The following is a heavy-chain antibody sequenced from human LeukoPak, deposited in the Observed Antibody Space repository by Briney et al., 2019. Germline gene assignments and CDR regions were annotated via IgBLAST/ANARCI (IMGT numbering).Heavy chain of an antibody. D-gene: IGHD2-8*01. CDR2: IIPILGIA. V-gene: IGHV1-69*04. Sequence: SVKVSCKASGGTFSSYAISWVRQAPGQGLEWIGRIIPILGIANYAQKFQGRVTITADKSTSTAYMELSSLRSEDTAVYYCARANRTIYYYYGMDVWGQGTTVTVSS. CDR1: GGTFSSYA. CDR3: ARANRTIYYYYGMDV. J-gene: IGHJ6*02.